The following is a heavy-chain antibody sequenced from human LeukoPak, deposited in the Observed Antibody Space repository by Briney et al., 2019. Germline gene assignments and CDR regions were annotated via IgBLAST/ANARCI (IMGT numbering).Heavy chain of an antibody. Sequence: SETLSLTCAVYGGSFSGYYWSWIRQPPGKGLEWIGEINHSGSTNYNPSLKSRVTISVDTSKNQFSLKLSYVTAADTAVYYCARAVNWNYGSADYWGQGTLVTVSS. CDR1: GGSFSGYY. V-gene: IGHV4-34*01. CDR3: ARAVNWNYGSADY. D-gene: IGHD1-7*01. CDR2: INHSGST. J-gene: IGHJ4*02.